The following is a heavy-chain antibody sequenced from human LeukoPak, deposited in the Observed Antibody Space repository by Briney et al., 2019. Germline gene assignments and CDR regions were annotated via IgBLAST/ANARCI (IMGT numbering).Heavy chain of an antibody. CDR3: ARDEAYGDYSYGLPFDY. V-gene: IGHV1-46*01. CDR2: INSSGGST. J-gene: IGHJ4*02. Sequence: ASVKVSCKASGYTFTSYYMHWVRHAPGQGLEWMGIINSSGGSTSYAQKFQGRVTMTRDTSTSTVYMELRSLRSDDTAVYYCARDEAYGDYSYGLPFDYWGQGTLVTVSS. CDR1: GYTFTSYY. D-gene: IGHD4-17*01.